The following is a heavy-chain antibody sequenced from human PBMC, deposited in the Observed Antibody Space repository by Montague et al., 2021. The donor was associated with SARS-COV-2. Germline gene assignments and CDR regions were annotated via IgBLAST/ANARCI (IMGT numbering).Heavy chain of an antibody. J-gene: IGHJ3*02. CDR1: GGSISSSSYY. V-gene: IGHV4-39*01. CDR2: IYYSGST. Sequence: SETLSLTCTVSGGSISSSSYYWGWIRQPPGKGPEWIGSIYYSGSTYYNPSLKSRVTISVDTSKNQFSLKLSSVTAADTAVYYCARFPTSYYYDSKAAPATPDAFDIWGQGTMVTVSS. D-gene: IGHD3-22*01. CDR3: ARFPTSYYYDSKAAPATPDAFDI.